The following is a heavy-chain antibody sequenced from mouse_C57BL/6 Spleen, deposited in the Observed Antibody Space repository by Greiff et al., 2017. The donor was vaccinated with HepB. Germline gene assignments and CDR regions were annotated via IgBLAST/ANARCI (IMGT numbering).Heavy chain of an antibody. CDR1: GYTFTSYW. V-gene: IGHV1-64*01. Sequence: QVQLQQPGAELVKPGASVKLSCKASGYTFTSYWMHWVKQRPGQGLEWIGMIHPNSGSTNYNEKFKSKATLTVDKSSSTAYMQRSSLTSEDSAVYYCARPSNYAWFAYWGQGTLVTVSA. D-gene: IGHD2-5*01. CDR2: IHPNSGST. J-gene: IGHJ3*01. CDR3: ARPSNYAWFAY.